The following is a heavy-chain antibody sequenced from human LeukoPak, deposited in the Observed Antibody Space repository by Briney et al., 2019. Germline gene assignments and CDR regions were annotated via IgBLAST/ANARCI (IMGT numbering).Heavy chain of an antibody. CDR2: ISWNSGSI. J-gene: IGHJ3*02. V-gene: IGHV3-9*01. CDR3: AKDIRAMTGPAIFDI. CDR1: GFTFDDYA. D-gene: IGHD3-9*01. Sequence: PGGSLRLSCAASGFTFDDYAMHWVRQAPGKGLEWVSGISWNSGSIGYADSVKGRFTISRDNAKNSLYLQMNSLRAEDTALYYCAKDIRAMTGPAIFDIWGQGTMVTVSS.